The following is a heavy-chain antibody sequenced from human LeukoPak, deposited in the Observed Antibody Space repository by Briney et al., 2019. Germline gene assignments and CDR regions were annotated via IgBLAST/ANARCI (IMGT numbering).Heavy chain of an antibody. CDR3: ARAGHSGSYSLKLDY. CDR1: GYSISTGYY. Sequence: SETLSLTCAVSGYSISTGYYWSWVRQPAGKGLEWIGRIYTSGSTNYNPSLKSRVTISVDTSKNQFSLKLSSVTAADTAVYYCARAGHSGSYSLKLDYWGQGTLVTVSS. CDR2: IYTSGST. D-gene: IGHD1-26*01. V-gene: IGHV4-61*02. J-gene: IGHJ4*02.